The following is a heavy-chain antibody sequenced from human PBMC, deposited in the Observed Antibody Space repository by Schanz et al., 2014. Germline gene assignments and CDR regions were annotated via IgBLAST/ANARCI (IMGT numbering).Heavy chain of an antibody. D-gene: IGHD3-22*01. CDR3: ARGDRTFDP. CDR2: IIPILDIT. J-gene: IGHJ5*02. V-gene: IGHV1-69*04. Sequence: QVQLVQSGAEVKKPGSSVKVSCKASGGTFSSFAIFWVRQAPGQGLEWMGTIIPILDITNYAQKFQGRVTMTTDTPTSTAYMQLRGLRSDDTAIYYCARGDRTFDPWGQGTLVTVSS. CDR1: GGTFSSFA.